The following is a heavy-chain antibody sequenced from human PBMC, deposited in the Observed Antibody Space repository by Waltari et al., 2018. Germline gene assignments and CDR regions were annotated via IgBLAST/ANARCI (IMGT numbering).Heavy chain of an antibody. J-gene: IGHJ4*02. D-gene: IGHD3-22*01. CDR3: ARARSDTMIVVKAPRYYFDY. CDR2: IYYSGST. V-gene: IGHV4-59*01. CDR1: GGSISSYY. Sequence: QVQLQESGPGLVKPSETLSLTCTVSGGSISSYYWSWIRQPPGKGLEWIGYIYYSGSTNYTPSLKSRVTISVDTSKNQFSLKLSSVTAADTAVYYCARARSDTMIVVKAPRYYFDYWGQGTLVTVSS.